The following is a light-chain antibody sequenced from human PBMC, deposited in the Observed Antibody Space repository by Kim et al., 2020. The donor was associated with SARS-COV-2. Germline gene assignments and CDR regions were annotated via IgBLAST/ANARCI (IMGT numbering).Light chain of an antibody. CDR2: QDS. V-gene: IGLV3-1*01. CDR1: KLGDKY. CDR3: QAWDSSTAV. Sequence: SVSPGQTASITCSGDKLGDKYACWYQQKPGQSPVLVIYQDSKRPSGIPERFSGSNSGNTATRTISGTQAMDEADYYCQAWDSSTAVFGTGTKVTVL. J-gene: IGLJ1*01.